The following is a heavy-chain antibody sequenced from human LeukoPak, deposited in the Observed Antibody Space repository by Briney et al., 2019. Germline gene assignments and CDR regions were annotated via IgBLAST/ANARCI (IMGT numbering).Heavy chain of an antibody. Sequence: ASVKVSCKASGYTFTGYYMHWVRQAPGQGLEWMGWINPNSGGTNYAQKFQGRVTMTRDTSISAAYMELSRLRFDDTAVYYCARRSSTHAFDIWGQGTMVTVSS. CDR2: INPNSGGT. CDR3: ARRSSTHAFDI. J-gene: IGHJ3*02. V-gene: IGHV1-2*02. CDR1: GYTFTGYY. D-gene: IGHD6-13*01.